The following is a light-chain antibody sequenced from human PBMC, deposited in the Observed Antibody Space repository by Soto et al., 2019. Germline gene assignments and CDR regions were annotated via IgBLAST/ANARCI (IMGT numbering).Light chain of an antibody. Sequence: QSALTQPASVSGSPGQSITISCTGTSSDVGGYNYVSWYQLHPGKAPKLMIHEVSERPSGVSNRFSGSKSGNTASLTISGLQAEDEADYYCASYRTGATYVLGGGTKLTVL. CDR2: EVS. CDR1: SSDVGGYNY. V-gene: IGLV2-14*01. J-gene: IGLJ1*01. CDR3: ASYRTGATYV.